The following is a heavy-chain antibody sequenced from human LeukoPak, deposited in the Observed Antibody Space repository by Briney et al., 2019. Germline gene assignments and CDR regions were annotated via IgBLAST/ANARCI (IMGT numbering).Heavy chain of an antibody. J-gene: IGHJ4*02. CDR1: GGSISSSSYY. D-gene: IGHD6-13*01. Sequence: SQTLSLTCTVSGGSISSSSYYWGWIRQPPGKGLEWIGSIYYSGSTYYNPSLKSRVTISVDTSKNQFSLKLSSVTAADTAVYYCARASPYSSSWYYFDYWGQGTLVTVSS. CDR2: IYYSGST. V-gene: IGHV4-39*07. CDR3: ARASPYSSSWYYFDY.